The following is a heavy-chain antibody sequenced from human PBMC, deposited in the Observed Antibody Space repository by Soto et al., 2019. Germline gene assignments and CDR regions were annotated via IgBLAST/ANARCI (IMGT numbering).Heavy chain of an antibody. CDR2: INHSGST. CDR1: GGSFSGYY. Sequence: QVQLQQWGAGLLKPSETLSLTCAVYGGSFSGYYWSWIRQPPGKGLEWIGEINHSGSTNYNPSLKSRVTISVDTSKNQFSLKLSSVTAADTAVYYCVARSSWGNWFDPWGQGTLVTVSS. CDR3: VARSSWGNWFDP. D-gene: IGHD6-13*01. V-gene: IGHV4-34*01. J-gene: IGHJ5*02.